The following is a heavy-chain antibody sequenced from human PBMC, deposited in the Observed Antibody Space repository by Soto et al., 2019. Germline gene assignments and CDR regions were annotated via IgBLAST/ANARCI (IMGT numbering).Heavy chain of an antibody. CDR3: ASHYDMWSGYLSPVDY. D-gene: IGHD3-3*01. J-gene: IGHJ4*02. Sequence: QVQLVESGGDLVKRGGSLRLSCAASGYTFSDYYMSWIRQAPGKGLEWISHIDTSSTKIYYADSVKGRFTISRDNAKNSLYLEMNSLRHEDTAVYYCASHYDMWSGYLSPVDYWGQGTLVTVSS. CDR1: GYTFSDYY. CDR2: IDTSSTKI. V-gene: IGHV3-11*01.